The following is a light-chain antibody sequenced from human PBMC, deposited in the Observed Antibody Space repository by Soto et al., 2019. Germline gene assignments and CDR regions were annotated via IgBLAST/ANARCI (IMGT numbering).Light chain of an antibody. CDR2: DVS. CDR1: SSDVGGYRY. J-gene: IGLJ2*01. Sequence: SALTQPASVSGSPGQSITISCTGSSSDVGGYRYVSWYQQHPGKAPKLMIYDVSTRSSGVSNRFSGSKSGNTASLTISGLQAEDEADYYCSSYTSSSKVVFGGGTKLTVL. V-gene: IGLV2-14*01. CDR3: SSYTSSSKVV.